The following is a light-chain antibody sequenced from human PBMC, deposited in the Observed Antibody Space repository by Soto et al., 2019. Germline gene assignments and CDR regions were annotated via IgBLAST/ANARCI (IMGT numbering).Light chain of an antibody. J-gene: IGKJ1*01. CDR2: DAS. V-gene: IGKV1-39*01. CDR3: QQSYSTPRT. Sequence: DIQMTQSPSSLSASVGDRVTITCRASQSISSSLNWYRQRPGKAPQLLIYDASTLQSGVPSRFSGSGSGTEFTLTISSLQPEDFAAYHCQQSYSTPRTFGQGTKVEMK. CDR1: QSISSS.